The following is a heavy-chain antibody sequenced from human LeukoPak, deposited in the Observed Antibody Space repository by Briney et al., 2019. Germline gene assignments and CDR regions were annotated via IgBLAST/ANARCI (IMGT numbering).Heavy chain of an antibody. V-gene: IGHV4-59*08. CDR2: IYYSGST. CDR1: GGSISSFY. Sequence: SETLSLTCTVSGGSISSFYWIWIRQPPGKGLEWIGYIYYSGSTSYNPSLKSRLTISVDRSKNQFSLKLSSVTAADTAVYYCARRSFGSASPLRMDVWGQGTTVTVSS. CDR3: ARRSFGSASPLRMDV. D-gene: IGHD3-10*01. J-gene: IGHJ6*02.